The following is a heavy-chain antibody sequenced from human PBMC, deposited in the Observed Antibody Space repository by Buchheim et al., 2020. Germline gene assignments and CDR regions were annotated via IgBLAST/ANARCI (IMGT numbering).Heavy chain of an antibody. D-gene: IGHD4-11*01. V-gene: IGHV3-7*01. CDR3: VTGGRAYSFHY. CDR2: MNLEQEGSEK. J-gene: IGHJ4*02. Sequence: EVQVVESGGGLVRPGGSLRLSCATSGFTFSAYYMNWVRQAPGKGLEWVANMNLEQEGSEKRYVDSVTGRFTISRDAAKNSLFLQMNSLRAEDTAVYYCVTGGRAYSFHYWGQGTL. CDR1: GFTFSAYY.